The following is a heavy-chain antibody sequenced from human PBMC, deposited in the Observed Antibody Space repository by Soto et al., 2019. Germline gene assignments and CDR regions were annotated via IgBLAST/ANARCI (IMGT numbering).Heavy chain of an antibody. J-gene: IGHJ4*02. D-gene: IGHD3-10*01. V-gene: IGHV3-53*01. CDR1: RFIISNNF. Sequence: GGSLRLSCAASRFIISNNFMSWVRQAPGKGLEWVSVIYSAGSTYYADSVKGRFTISRDNSKNTLYLQMNSLRTEDTAVYYCARVPYYGAAVDYWGQGTLVTVSS. CDR3: ARVPYYGAAVDY. CDR2: IYSAGST.